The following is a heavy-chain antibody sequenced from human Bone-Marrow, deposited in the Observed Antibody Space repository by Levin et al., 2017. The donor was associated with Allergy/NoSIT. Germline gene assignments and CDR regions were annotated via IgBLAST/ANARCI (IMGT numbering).Heavy chain of an antibody. CDR2: IYSGGDT. D-gene: IGHD1-26*01. Sequence: GESLRLSCAASGFTVRNYMRWFRQAPGKGLEWVSLIYSGGDTRYADSVKGRFTISRDTSKNTLSLQMHSLRTDDTAVYYCARDGGVTVGGDYWGQGTLVTVSS. J-gene: IGHJ4*02. CDR3: ARDGGVTVGGDY. CDR1: GFTVRNY. V-gene: IGHV3-53*01.